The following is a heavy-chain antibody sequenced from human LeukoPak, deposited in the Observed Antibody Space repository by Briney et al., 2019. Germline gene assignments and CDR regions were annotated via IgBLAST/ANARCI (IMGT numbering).Heavy chain of an antibody. D-gene: IGHD5-24*01. CDR2: IYYSGST. J-gene: IGHJ4*02. CDR3: ARSSMAKSYYFDY. Sequence: SETLSLTCTVSGGSISSYYWSWIRQPPGKGLEWIGYIYYSGSTNYNPSLKSRVTISVDTSKNQFSLKLSSVTAADTAVYYCARSSMAKSYYFDYWGQGTLVTVSS. CDR1: GGSISSYY. V-gene: IGHV4-59*01.